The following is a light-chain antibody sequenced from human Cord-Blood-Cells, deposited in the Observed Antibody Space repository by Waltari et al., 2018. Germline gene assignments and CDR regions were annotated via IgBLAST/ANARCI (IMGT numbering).Light chain of an antibody. J-gene: IGLJ2*01. CDR3: AAWDDSLSAVV. Sequence: QSVLTQPPSASGPPGQRVTISCSGSSSHLGSNYVYWYQQLPGTAPKLLIYRNNQRPSGVPDRFSGSKSGTSASLAISGLRSEDEADYYCAAWDDSLSAVVFGGGTKLTVL. V-gene: IGLV1-47*01. CDR2: RNN. CDR1: SSHLGSNY.